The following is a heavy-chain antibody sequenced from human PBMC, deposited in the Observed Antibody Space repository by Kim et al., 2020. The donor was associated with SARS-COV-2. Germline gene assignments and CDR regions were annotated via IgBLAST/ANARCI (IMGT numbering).Heavy chain of an antibody. CDR3: SRGLDFEH. V-gene: IGHV3-49*01. CDR1: GFSFRQYG. J-gene: IGHJ4*02. CDR2: IRSISEGGTT. Sequence: GGSLRLSCTGFGFSFRQYGLTWFRQAPGKGLEWVCYIRSISEGGTTQFAASVEGRFTVSRDGSRNAASLLLHNLDMEDTAVYFCSRGLDFEHWGQGTLVTVSS.